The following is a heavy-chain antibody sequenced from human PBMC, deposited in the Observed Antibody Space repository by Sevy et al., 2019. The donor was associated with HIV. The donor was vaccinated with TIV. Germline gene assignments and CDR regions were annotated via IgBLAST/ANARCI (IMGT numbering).Heavy chain of an antibody. CDR2: IYYSGST. CDR3: GRDNTVANDAFDI. Sequence: SETLSLTCTVSGGSVSSGSYYWSWIRQHPGKGLEWIGYIYYSGSTNYNPSLKSRVTISVDTSKNQFSLKLSSVTAADTAVFYWGRDNTVANDAFDIWGQGTMVTVSS. V-gene: IGHV4-61*01. J-gene: IGHJ3*02. CDR1: GGSVSSGSYY. D-gene: IGHD4-4*01.